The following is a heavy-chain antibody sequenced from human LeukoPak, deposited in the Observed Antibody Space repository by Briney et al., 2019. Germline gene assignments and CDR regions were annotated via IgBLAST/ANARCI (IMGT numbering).Heavy chain of an antibody. V-gene: IGHV3-33*01. D-gene: IGHD1-26*01. Sequence: GGSLRLSCAASGFTFNTYGMHWVRQAQGKGLEWVALIWYDGSNENYADSVKGRFTISRDNSRNTLYLQMNSLRGEDTAVYYCARGGLTIAEATTSWYLDYWGQGPLVTVSS. J-gene: IGHJ4*02. CDR3: ARGGLTIAEATTSWYLDY. CDR2: IWYDGSNE. CDR1: GFTFNTYG.